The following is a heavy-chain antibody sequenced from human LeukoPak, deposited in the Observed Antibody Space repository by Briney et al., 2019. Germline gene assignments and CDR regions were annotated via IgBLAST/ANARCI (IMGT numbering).Heavy chain of an antibody. D-gene: IGHD3-3*01. CDR2: INPSCGNT. CDR1: GYTFTSYY. V-gene: IGHV1-46*01. Sequence: ASVKVSCKASGYTFTSYYLQGVRQAPGQGLAWVGIINPSCGNTSYAQKFQGRVTMTTGPSTSTVYMELRSLRSEDTAVYYCARSGGVFGVARVWDYWGQGTLVTVSS. J-gene: IGHJ4*02. CDR3: ARSGGVFGVARVWDY.